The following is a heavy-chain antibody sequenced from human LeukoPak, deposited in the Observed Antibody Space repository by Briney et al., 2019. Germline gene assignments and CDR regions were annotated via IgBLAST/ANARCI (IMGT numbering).Heavy chain of an antibody. D-gene: IGHD2-2*01. Sequence: GGSLRLSCAASGFTFSSYAMSWVRQAPGKGLEWVSAISGSGGSTYYADSVKGRFTISRDNSENTLFLQMNSLRAEDTAVYYCAKGGYCSSTSCYVGWFDPWGQGTLVTVSS. CDR1: GFTFSSYA. J-gene: IGHJ5*02. CDR2: ISGSGGST. CDR3: AKGGYCSSTSCYVGWFDP. V-gene: IGHV3-23*01.